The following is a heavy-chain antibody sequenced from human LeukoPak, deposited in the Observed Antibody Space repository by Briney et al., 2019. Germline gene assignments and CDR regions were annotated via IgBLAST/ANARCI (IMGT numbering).Heavy chain of an antibody. CDR2: ISSSGSTI. CDR3: ARNYGDRGVYYYYMDV. V-gene: IGHV3-48*03. Sequence: GGSLRLSCAASGFTFSSYEMNGVRQARGRGLEGVSYISSSGSTIYYADSVKGRFTISRDNAKNSLYLQMNSLRAEDTAVYYCARNYGDRGVYYYYMDVWGKGTTVTIS. D-gene: IGHD4-17*01. CDR1: GFTFSSYE. J-gene: IGHJ6*03.